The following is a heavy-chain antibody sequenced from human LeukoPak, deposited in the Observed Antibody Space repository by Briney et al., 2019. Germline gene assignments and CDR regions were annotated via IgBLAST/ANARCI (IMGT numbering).Heavy chain of an antibody. CDR2: IKEYGSEK. Sequence: RXAPGKGLELLANIKEYGSEKYSLASVRGRFTISRDNAKNSLSLQMNTLRAEDTAVYYCARDMTGNDYWGQGALVTVPS. D-gene: IGHD1-20*01. V-gene: IGHV3-7*01. CDR3: ARDMTGNDY. J-gene: IGHJ4*02.